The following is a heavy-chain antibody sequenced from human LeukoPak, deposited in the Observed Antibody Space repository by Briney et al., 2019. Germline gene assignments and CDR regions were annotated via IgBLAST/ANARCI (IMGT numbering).Heavy chain of an antibody. CDR1: GGSFSGYY. Sequence: PSETLSLTCAVYGGSFSGYYWSWIRQPPGKGLEWIGEINHSGSTNYNPSLKSRVTISVDTSKNQFPLKLSSVTAADTAVYYCAIGVDTADYWGQGTLVTVSS. CDR3: AIGVDTADY. V-gene: IGHV4-34*01. J-gene: IGHJ4*02. CDR2: INHSGST. D-gene: IGHD5-18*01.